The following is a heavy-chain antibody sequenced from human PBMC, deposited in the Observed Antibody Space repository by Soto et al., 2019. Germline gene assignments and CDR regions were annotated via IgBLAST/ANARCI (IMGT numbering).Heavy chain of an antibody. D-gene: IGHD6-6*01. Sequence: GESLKISCKGSGYSFTSYWISWVRQMPGKGREWMGRIDPSDSYTNYSTSFQGHVTISADKSISTAYLQWSSLKASDTAMYYCASLRGSSSSANYYYYGMDVWGQGTTVTVSS. J-gene: IGHJ6*02. CDR3: ASLRGSSSSANYYYYGMDV. CDR1: GYSFTSYW. CDR2: IDPSDSYT. V-gene: IGHV5-10-1*01.